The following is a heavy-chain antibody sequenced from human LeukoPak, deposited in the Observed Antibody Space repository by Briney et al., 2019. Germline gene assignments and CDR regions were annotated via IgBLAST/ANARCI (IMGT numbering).Heavy chain of an antibody. CDR2: INPNSGGT. D-gene: IGHD3-9*01. V-gene: IGHV1-2*02. CDR1: GYTFTGYY. Sequence: ASVKVSCKASGYTFTGYYMRWVRQAPGQGLEWMGWINPNSGGTNYAQKFQGRVTMTRDTSISTAYMELSRLRSDDTAVYYCARTNILTGYRPFYFDYWGQGTLVTVSS. CDR3: ARTNILTGYRPFYFDY. J-gene: IGHJ4*02.